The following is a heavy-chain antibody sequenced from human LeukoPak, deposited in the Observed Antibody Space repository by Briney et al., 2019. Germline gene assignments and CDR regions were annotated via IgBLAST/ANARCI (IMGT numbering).Heavy chain of an antibody. D-gene: IGHD3-22*01. J-gene: IGHJ3*02. CDR3: ARPHYESSGLYVDAFDI. Sequence: ASVKVSCKASGYTLTAYYLHWVRQAPGQGLVWMGRINPNSGGTTYAQNFQGRVTMTRDTSIGTAYMELSSLRSDDTAVYYCARPHYESSGLYVDAFDIWGQGTMVTVSS. V-gene: IGHV1-2*06. CDR2: INPNSGGT. CDR1: GYTLTAYY.